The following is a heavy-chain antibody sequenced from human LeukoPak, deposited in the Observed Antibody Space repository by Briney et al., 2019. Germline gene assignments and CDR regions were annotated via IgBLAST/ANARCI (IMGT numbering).Heavy chain of an antibody. CDR2: IKNDGSEE. CDR3: ARAIRGSAVDTGDR. D-gene: IGHD3-10*01. V-gene: IGHV3-7*01. CDR1: GFNFSSYW. Sequence: GGSLRLSCAASGFNFSSYWMRWVRQAPGKGLEGVANIKNDGSEEYYVDSVKGRFTISRDNAKNSLFLQMNSLTVEDTAVYYCARAIRGSAVDTGDRWGQGTLVTVSS. J-gene: IGHJ4*02.